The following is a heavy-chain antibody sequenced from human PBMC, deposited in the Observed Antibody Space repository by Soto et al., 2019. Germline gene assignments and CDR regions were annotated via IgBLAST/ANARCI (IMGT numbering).Heavy chain of an antibody. Sequence: SLRLSCTASGFTFGDYAMSWFRQAPGKGLEWVGFIRSKAYGGTTEYAASVKGRFTISRDDSKSIAYLQMNSLKTEDTAVYYCTRAGLYCTNGVCYNYFDYWGQGTLVTVSS. V-gene: IGHV3-49*03. D-gene: IGHD2-8*01. CDR3: TRAGLYCTNGVCYNYFDY. CDR1: GFTFGDYA. J-gene: IGHJ4*02. CDR2: IRSKAYGGTT.